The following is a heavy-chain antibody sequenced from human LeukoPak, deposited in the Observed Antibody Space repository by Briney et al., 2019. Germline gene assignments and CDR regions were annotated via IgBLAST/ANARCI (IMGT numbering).Heavy chain of an antibody. V-gene: IGHV3-7*01. CDR1: RFTFSNYW. Sequence: PGGSLRLSCVASRFTFSNYWMTWVRQAPGKGLERVANIKKDGGETYYMESVKGRFTISRDNARNSLYLQMNSLTVEDTAVYYCARDMGWQQFDQWGQGTLVTVSS. CDR2: IKKDGGET. D-gene: IGHD5-24*01. J-gene: IGHJ4*02. CDR3: ARDMGWQQFDQ.